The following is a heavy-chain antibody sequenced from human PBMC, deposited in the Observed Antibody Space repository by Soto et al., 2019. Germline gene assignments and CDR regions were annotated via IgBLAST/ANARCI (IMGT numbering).Heavy chain of an antibody. D-gene: IGHD2-15*01. J-gene: IGHJ5*02. Sequence: QVQLQQWGAGLLKPSETLSLTCAVYGGSFSGYYWSWIRQPPGKGLEWIGEINHSGSTNYNPSLKSRVTISVDTSKSQFSLKLSSVTAADTAVYYCARGRDIVVVVAATRNENWFDPWGQGTLVTVSS. CDR3: ARGRDIVVVVAATRNENWFDP. V-gene: IGHV4-34*01. CDR1: GGSFSGYY. CDR2: INHSGST.